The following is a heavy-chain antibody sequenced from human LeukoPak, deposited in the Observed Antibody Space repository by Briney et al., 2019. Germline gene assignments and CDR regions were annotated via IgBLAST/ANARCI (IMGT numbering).Heavy chain of an antibody. J-gene: IGHJ4*02. Sequence: PGGSLRLSCAASGFTFSSYAMSWVRRAPGKGLEWVSAISGSGGSTYYADSVKGRFTISRDNSKNTLYLQMNSLRAEDTAVYYCAKDAFSGAHYYDSSGYPHPFDYWGQGTLVTVSS. CDR3: AKDAFSGAHYYDSSGYPHPFDY. V-gene: IGHV3-23*01. CDR1: GFTFSSYA. CDR2: ISGSGGST. D-gene: IGHD3-22*01.